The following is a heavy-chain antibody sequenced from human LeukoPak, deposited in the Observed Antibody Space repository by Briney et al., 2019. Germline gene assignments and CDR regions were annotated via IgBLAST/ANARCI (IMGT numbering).Heavy chain of an antibody. V-gene: IGHV3-9*01. D-gene: IGHD2-15*01. Sequence: GRSLILSCAASGFTFDDYAMHWVRQAPGKGLEWVSGISWNSGSIGYADSVKGRFTISRDNAKNSLYLQMNSLGAEDTALYYCAKDIRRSGGSIDYWGQGTLVTVSS. CDR3: AKDIRRSGGSIDY. J-gene: IGHJ4*02. CDR1: GFTFDDYA. CDR2: ISWNSGSI.